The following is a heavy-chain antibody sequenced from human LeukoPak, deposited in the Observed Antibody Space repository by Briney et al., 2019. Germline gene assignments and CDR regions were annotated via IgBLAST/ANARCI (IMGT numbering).Heavy chain of an antibody. J-gene: IGHJ4*02. CDR1: GGSFSGYY. Sequence: SETLSLTCAVYGGSFSGYYWSWTRQPPGKGLEWIGEINHSGSTNYNPSLKSRVTISVDTSKNQFSLKLSSVTAADTAVYYCVLRDIAPKSPIFDYWGQGTLVTVSS. V-gene: IGHV4-34*01. CDR3: VLRDIAPKSPIFDY. CDR2: INHSGST. D-gene: IGHD6-13*01.